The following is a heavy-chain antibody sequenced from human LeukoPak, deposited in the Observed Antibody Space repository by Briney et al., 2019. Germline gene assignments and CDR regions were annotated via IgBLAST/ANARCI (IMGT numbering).Heavy chain of an antibody. D-gene: IGHD4/OR15-4a*01. CDR2: IYASGST. CDR1: GGSISSNNYY. Sequence: TLSLTCTVSGGSISSNNYYWSWIRQPAGKGLEWIGRIYASGSTNYNPSLKSRVTMSVDTSKNQFSLKLSSVTAADTAVYYCARGQVWWPLGSLSYYMDVWGKGTTVTVSS. V-gene: IGHV4-61*02. J-gene: IGHJ6*03. CDR3: ARGQVWWPLGSLSYYMDV.